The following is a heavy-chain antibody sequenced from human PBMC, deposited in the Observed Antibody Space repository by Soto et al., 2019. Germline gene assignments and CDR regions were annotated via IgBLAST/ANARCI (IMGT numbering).Heavy chain of an antibody. V-gene: IGHV4-34*01. CDR1: GGSFSGHY. CDR2: INHSGRT. D-gene: IGHD1-1*01. J-gene: IGHJ4*02. CDR3: ARTTYYFDS. Sequence: PSETLSLTCAVSGGSFSGHYWSWIRQPPGKGLEWIGEINHSGRTNYNPSLKSRITISVDTSKNQFSLKLSSVTAADTAVYYCARTTYYFDSWGQGTPVTVSS.